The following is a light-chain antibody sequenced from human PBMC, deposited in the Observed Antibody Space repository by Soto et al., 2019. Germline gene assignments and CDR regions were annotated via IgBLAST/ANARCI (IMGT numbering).Light chain of an antibody. J-gene: IGKJ4*01. CDR2: GAS. CDR3: QQFNDWPLI. V-gene: IGKV3-15*01. Sequence: EIVLTQSPATLSVSPGERATLSCRASQSISNNLAWYQQQPDQAPRLLIYGASTRATGIPGRFSASGSGTEYTLTISSLHIEDFEVYDCQQFNDWPLIFGGWTKVEMK. CDR1: QSISNN.